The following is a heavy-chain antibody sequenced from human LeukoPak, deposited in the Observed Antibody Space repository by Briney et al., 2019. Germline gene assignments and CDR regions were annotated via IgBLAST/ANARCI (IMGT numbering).Heavy chain of an antibody. J-gene: IGHJ3*02. CDR2: INPNSGAT. Sequence: ASVKVSCKASGYTFTGYYIHWVRQAPGQGLEWMGWINPNSGATNSAQKFQGRVTMTRDTSISTAYMELSRLRSDDTAVYYCAREYEGGGFVVVTAVDAFDIWGQGTMVTVSS. D-gene: IGHD2-21*02. CDR3: AREYEGGGFVVVTAVDAFDI. V-gene: IGHV1-2*02. CDR1: GYTFTGYY.